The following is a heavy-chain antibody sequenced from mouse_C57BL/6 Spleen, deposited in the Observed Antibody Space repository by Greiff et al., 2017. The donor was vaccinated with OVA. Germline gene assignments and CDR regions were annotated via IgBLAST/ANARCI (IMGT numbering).Heavy chain of an antibody. V-gene: IGHV5-6*01. J-gene: IGHJ2*01. CDR2: ISTGGSYT. CDR3: ARDGNYFDY. Sequence: EVQLVESGGDLLKPGGSLKLSCAASGFTFSSYGMSWVRQTPDKRLEWVATISTGGSYTYYPDSVKGRFTISRDNAKTTLYLQMSSLKSEDTAMYYCARDGNYFDYWGQGTTLTVSS. D-gene: IGHD2-1*01. CDR1: GFTFSSYG.